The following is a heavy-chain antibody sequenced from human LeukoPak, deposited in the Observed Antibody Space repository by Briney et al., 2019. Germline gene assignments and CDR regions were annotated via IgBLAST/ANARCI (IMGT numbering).Heavy chain of an antibody. CDR3: ARHSGP. J-gene: IGHJ5*02. Sequence: PSETLSLSCTVSGVSIRSSYYYWGWIRQPPGKGLEWSGSIYDSGSTYYNPSLKRRVTICVDTSKNQFSLKLNSETAADTAVYYCARHSGPWGQGTLVTVSS. D-gene: IGHD7-27*01. V-gene: IGHV4-39*01. CDR1: GVSIRSSYYY. CDR2: IYDSGST.